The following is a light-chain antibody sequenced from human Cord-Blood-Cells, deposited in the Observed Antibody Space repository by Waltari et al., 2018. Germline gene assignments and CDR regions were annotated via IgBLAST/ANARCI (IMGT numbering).Light chain of an antibody. J-gene: IGKJ4*01. CDR3: QQFNSYPLT. CDR1: QAISSA. Sequence: AIQLTHSPSSLSASVGDRVTLTCRASQAISSALAWYQQKPGKARKLLIYDASSLESGVPSRYSGSGSGTDFTLTISSLQPEDFATYYCQQFNSYPLTFGGGTKVEIK. V-gene: IGKV1-13*02. CDR2: DAS.